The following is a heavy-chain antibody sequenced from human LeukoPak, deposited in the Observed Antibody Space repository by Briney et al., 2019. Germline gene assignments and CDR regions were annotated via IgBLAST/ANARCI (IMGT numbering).Heavy chain of an antibody. CDR1: GFPFSSYW. J-gene: IGHJ4*02. CDR3: ARNRPLDY. CDR2: ISSSSSTI. Sequence: GGSLRLSCAASGFPFSSYWMNWVRQAPGKGLEWVSYISSSSSTIYYADSVKGRFTISRDNAKNSLYLQMNGLRAEDTAAYYCARNRPLDYWGQGTLVTVSS. V-gene: IGHV3-48*04. D-gene: IGHD6-6*01.